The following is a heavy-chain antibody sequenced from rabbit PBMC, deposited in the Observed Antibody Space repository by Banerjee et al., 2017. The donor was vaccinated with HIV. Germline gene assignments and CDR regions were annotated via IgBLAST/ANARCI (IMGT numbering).Heavy chain of an antibody. V-gene: IGHV1S40*01. D-gene: IGHD4-1*01. CDR3: ARDLAGVIGWNFGL. CDR1: GFSFNSNYC. J-gene: IGHJ4*01. CDR2: IYAGSSGST. Sequence: QSLEESGGDLVKPGASLTLTCTASGFSFNSNYCICWVRQAPGKGLEWIACIYAGSSGSTYYANWAKGRFTISETSSTTVTLQMTSLTAADTATYFCARDLAGVIGWNFGLWGPGTLVTVS.